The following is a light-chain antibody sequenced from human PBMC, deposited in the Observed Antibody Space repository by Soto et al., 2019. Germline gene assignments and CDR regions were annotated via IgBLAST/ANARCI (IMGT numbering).Light chain of an antibody. CDR2: DAS. V-gene: IGKV1-5*01. CDR3: QQYRSYSET. Sequence: DIQMTQSPSTLSASVGDRVTITCRASQGISTWLAWYQQKPGKAPKILIFDASGLQSGVPSRFSGSGSGTEFTLTISSLQPDDSATYYCQQYRSYSETFGQGTKVDIK. J-gene: IGKJ1*01. CDR1: QGISTW.